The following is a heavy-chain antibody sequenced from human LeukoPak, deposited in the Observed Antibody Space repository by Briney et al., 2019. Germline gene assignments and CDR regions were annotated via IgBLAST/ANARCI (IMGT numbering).Heavy chain of an antibody. V-gene: IGHV1-69*05. CDR3: ARVRYSYGYSPYYYMDV. J-gene: IGHJ6*03. D-gene: IGHD5-18*01. CDR2: IIPIFGTA. CDR1: GGTFISYA. Sequence: SSVKVSCKASGGTFISYAISWVRQAPGQGLEWMGRIIPIFGTANYAQKFQGRVTITTDESTSTAYMELSSLRSEDTAVYYCARVRYSYGYSPYYYMDVWGKGTTVTVSS.